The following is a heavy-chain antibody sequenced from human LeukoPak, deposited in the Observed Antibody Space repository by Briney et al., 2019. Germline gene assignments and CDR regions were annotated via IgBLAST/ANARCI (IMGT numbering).Heavy chain of an antibody. Sequence: GGSLRLSCAASGFTFSDHYMDWVRQAPGKGLEWVGRIRSKANSYATAYAASVKGRFTISRDDSKNTAYLQMNSLKTEDTAVYYCTRRGTGGSDYWGQGTLVTVSS. CDR1: GFTFSDHY. V-gene: IGHV3-73*01. J-gene: IGHJ4*02. CDR3: TRRGTGGSDY. D-gene: IGHD3-16*01. CDR2: IRSKANSYAT.